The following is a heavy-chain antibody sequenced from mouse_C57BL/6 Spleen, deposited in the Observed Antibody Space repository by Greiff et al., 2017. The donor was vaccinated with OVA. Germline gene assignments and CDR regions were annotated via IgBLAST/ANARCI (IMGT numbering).Heavy chain of an antibody. D-gene: IGHD2-5*01. CDR2: ISDGGSYT. Sequence: EVKLVESGGGLVKPGGSLKLSCAASGFTFSSYAMSWVRQTPEKRLEWVATISDGGSYTYYPDNVKGRFTISRDNAKNNLYLQMSHLKSEDTAMYYCARDRDDYINYDLYFDYWGQGTTLTVSS. J-gene: IGHJ2*01. CDR3: ARDRDDYINYDLYFDY. V-gene: IGHV5-4*01. CDR1: GFTFSSYA.